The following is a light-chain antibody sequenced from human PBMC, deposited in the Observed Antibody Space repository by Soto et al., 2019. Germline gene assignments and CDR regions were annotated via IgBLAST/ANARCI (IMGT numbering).Light chain of an antibody. J-gene: IGLJ2*01. Sequence: QSVLTQPPSTSGTPGQRVTISCSGSSSNIGSNHVYWYQQFPGMAPKLLMYRSDQRPTGVPDRFSGSKSGTSASLAISGLRSDDEADYYCSARDDSLSALVFGGGTKLTVL. CDR2: RSD. CDR3: SARDDSLSALV. CDR1: SSNIGSNH. V-gene: IGLV1-47*01.